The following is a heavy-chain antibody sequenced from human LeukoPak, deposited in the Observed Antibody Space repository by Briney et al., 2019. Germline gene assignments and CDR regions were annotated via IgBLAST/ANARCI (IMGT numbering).Heavy chain of an antibody. V-gene: IGHV4-4*02. D-gene: IGHD3-10*01. CDR2: IHHSGST. CDR1: GGSISTDNW. J-gene: IGHJ4*02. Sequence: SETLSLTCAVSGGSISTDNWWTWVRQPPGKGLEWIAEIHHSGSTNYNPSLKSRVTISVDKSKNQFSLKLTSVTAADTAVYYCARRHDGEFDYWGQGTLVTVSS. CDR3: ARRHDGEFDY.